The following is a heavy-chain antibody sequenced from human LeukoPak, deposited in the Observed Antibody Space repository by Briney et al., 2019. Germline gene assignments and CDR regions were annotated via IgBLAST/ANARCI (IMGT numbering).Heavy chain of an antibody. CDR1: GGTFSSYA. J-gene: IGHJ4*02. V-gene: IGHV1-69*05. D-gene: IGHD3-22*01. CDR2: IIPIFGTA. CDR3: ASLSTYYYDSSGYYYGPIGFDY. Sequence: ASVKVSCKASGGTFSSYAISWVRQAPGQGLEWMGRIIPIFGTANYAQKFQGRVTITTDESTGTAYMELSSLRSEDTAVYYCASLSTYYYDSSGYYYGPIGFDYWGQGTLVTVSS.